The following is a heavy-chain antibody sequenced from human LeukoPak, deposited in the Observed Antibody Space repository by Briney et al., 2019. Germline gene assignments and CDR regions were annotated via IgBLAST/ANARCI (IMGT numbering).Heavy chain of an antibody. D-gene: IGHD3/OR15-3a*01. J-gene: IGHJ4*02. CDR1: GYSISSGYY. Sequence: SETLSLTCTVSGYSISSGYYWGWIRQPPGKGLEWIGNIYHNGSTDYNPSLKSRVSISIDTSKNQFSLRLTSVTAADTAVYYCARQTGSGLFILPGGQGTLVTVSS. V-gene: IGHV4-38-2*02. CDR2: IYHNGST. CDR3: ARQTGSGLFILP.